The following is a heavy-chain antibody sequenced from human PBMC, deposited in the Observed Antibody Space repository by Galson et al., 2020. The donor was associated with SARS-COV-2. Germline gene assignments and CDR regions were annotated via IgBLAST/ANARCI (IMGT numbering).Heavy chain of an antibody. J-gene: IGHJ4*02. V-gene: IGHV3-23*01. CDR3: GGSWK. CDR1: GFPLSGSV. D-gene: IGHD1-1*01. Sequence: GGSLRLSCAASGFPLSGSVMDWVRQTPGKGLEWVSTTRGVGETTYYADSVKGRFFVSRDYSKNTLYLQMNSLRVDDTALYFCGGSWKWGPGTVVTVSS. CDR2: TRGVGETT.